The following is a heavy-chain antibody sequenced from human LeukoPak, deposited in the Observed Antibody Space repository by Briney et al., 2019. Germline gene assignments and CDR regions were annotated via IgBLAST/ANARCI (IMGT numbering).Heavy chain of an antibody. CDR3: ARDLDQYSGRYGGFGHDF. Sequence: ASVKVSCKASGYTFTSYGINWVRQAPGQGLEWMGWISAYNGNTNYAQKLQGRVTMTTDTSTSTAYMELRSLRSVDTAVYYCARDLDQYSGRYGGFGHDFWGQGTLVTVSS. CDR2: ISAYNGNT. CDR1: GYTFTSYG. D-gene: IGHD1-26*01. J-gene: IGHJ4*02. V-gene: IGHV1-18*01.